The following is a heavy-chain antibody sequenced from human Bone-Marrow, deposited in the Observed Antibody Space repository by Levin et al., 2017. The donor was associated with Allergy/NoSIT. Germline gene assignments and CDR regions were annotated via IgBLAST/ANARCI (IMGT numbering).Heavy chain of an antibody. Sequence: SVKVSCKASGGSFSNYTISWVRQAPGQGLEWMGRIIPILGIGNYAPKFQGRVTITADKSTSTAYMEMSSLKSEDTAVYFCATDWGGQWLRETDGGSDIWGQGTMVTVSS. CDR2: IIPILGIG. CDR1: GGSFSNYT. J-gene: IGHJ3*02. CDR3: ATDWGGQWLRETDGGSDI. D-gene: IGHD5-12*01. V-gene: IGHV1-69*04.